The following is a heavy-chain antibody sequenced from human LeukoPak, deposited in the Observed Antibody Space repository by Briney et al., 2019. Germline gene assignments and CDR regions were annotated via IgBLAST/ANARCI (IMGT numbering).Heavy chain of an antibody. CDR1: GFTFSSYW. J-gene: IGHJ4*02. D-gene: IGHD7-27*01. Sequence: GGSLRLSCAASGFTFSSYWMHWVRQAPGKGLVWVSRISNDGSTAHYADSVKGRFTISRDNAKNTLFLHMNSLRAEDTAVYYCNVRWGPNSDYWGQGTLVTVSS. CDR2: ISNDGSTA. CDR3: NVRWGPNSDY. V-gene: IGHV3-74*01.